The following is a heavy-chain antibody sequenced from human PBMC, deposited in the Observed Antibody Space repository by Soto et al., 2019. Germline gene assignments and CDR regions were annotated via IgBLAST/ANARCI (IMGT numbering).Heavy chain of an antibody. J-gene: IGHJ6*02. V-gene: IGHV3-7*04. CDR1: GFTFSSYW. CDR3: AREGFRGVMSYDGMDV. Sequence: EVQLVESGGGLVQPGGSLRLSCAASGFTFSSYWMSWVRQAPGKGLELVANIKQDGSEKYDVDSVKGRFTISRDNAKNSLYLQMKGLRAEETAVYYCAREGFRGVMSYDGMDVWGQGTTVTVSS. CDR2: IKQDGSEK. D-gene: IGHD3-16*01.